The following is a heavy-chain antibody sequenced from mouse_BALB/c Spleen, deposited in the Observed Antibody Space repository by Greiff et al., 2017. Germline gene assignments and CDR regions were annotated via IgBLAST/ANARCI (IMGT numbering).Heavy chain of an antibody. CDR2: IRSKSNNYAT. CDR3: VRQGDYSDYFDY. V-gene: IGHV10-1*02. CDR1: GFTFNTYA. D-gene: IGHD1-1*01. Sequence: EVQVVESGGGLVQPKGSLKLSCAASGFTFNTYAMNWVRQAPGKGLEWVARIRSKSNNYATYYADSVKDRFTISRDDSQSMLYLQMNNLKTEDTAMYYCVRQGDYSDYFDYWGQGTTLTVSS. J-gene: IGHJ2*01.